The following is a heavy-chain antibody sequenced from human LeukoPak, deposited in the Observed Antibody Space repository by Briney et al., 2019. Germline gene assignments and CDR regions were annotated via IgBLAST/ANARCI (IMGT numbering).Heavy chain of an antibody. V-gene: IGHV4-59*01. CDR1: GGSISSYY. J-gene: IGHJ3*02. CDR3: ASKYSSGWYEAFDI. D-gene: IGHD6-19*01. Sequence: SETLSLTCTVSGGSISSYYWSWIRQPPGKGLEWIGYIYYSGSTNYNPSLKSRVTISVDTSKNQFSLKLSSVTAADTAVYYCASKYSSGWYEAFDIWGQGTMVTVSS. CDR2: IYYSGST.